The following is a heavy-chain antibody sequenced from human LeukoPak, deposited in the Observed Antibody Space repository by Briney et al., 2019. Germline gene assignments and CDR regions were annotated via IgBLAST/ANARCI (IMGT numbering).Heavy chain of an antibody. CDR1: GGSISSYY. D-gene: IGHD4-17*01. CDR3: ARDWTVTTSPFDY. V-gene: IGHV4-59*12. J-gene: IGHJ4*02. Sequence: PSETLSLTCTVSGGSISSYYWSWIRQPPGKGLEWIGSIYHSGSPDYNPSLKSRVIISIDTSKNQFSLNLSSVTAADTAVYYCARDWTVTTSPFDYWGQGTLVTVSS. CDR2: IYHSGSP.